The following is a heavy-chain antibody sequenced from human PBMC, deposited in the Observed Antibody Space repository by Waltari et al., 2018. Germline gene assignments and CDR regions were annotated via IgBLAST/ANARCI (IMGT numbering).Heavy chain of an antibody. CDR3: ARLRFLEWFFDY. CDR1: AFTFSSYW. J-gene: IGHJ4*02. V-gene: IGHV3-7*04. CDR2: IKQDGSEK. Sequence: EVQLVESGGGLVQPGGSLRLSCAASAFTFSSYWMRWFRQAPGKGLEWVANIKQDGSEKYYVDSVKGRFTISRDNAKNSLYLQMNSLRAEDTAVYYCARLRFLEWFFDYWGQGTLVTVSS. D-gene: IGHD3-3*01.